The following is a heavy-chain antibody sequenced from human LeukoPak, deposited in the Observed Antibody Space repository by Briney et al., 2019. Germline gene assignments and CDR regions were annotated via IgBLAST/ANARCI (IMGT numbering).Heavy chain of an antibody. J-gene: IGHJ5*02. CDR3: ARSPWGYCSSTSCKDNWFDP. D-gene: IGHD2-2*01. CDR2: MNPNSGNT. CDR1: GYTFTSYD. V-gene: IGHV1-8*03. Sequence: ASVKVSCKASGYTFTSYDINWVRQATGQGLEWVGWMNPNSGNTGYAQKFQGRVTITRNTSISTAYMELSSLRSEDTAVYYCARSPWGYCSSTSCKDNWFDPWGQGTLVTVSS.